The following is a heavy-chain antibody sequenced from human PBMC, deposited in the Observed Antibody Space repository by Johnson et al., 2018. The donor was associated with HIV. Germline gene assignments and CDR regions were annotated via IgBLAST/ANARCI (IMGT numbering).Heavy chain of an antibody. J-gene: IGHJ3*01. CDR2: ISYDGSNK. CDR3: ARENWGAFDL. V-gene: IGHV3-30-3*01. CDR1: GFTVSSNY. Sequence: QVQLVESGGGLVQPGGSLRLSCAASGFTVSSNYMSWVRQAPGKGLEWVAVISYDGSNKYYADSVKGRFTISRDNSKNTLYLQMNSLRAEDTAVYYCARENWGAFDLWGQGTMVTVSS. D-gene: IGHD7-27*01.